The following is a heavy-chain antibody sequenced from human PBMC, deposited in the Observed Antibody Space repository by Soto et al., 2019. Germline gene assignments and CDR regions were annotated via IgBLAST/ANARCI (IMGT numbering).Heavy chain of an antibody. CDR1: GGFLTESY. V-gene: IGHV4-34*01. CDR3: VRIRYQLPSSVLWLDP. D-gene: IGHD3-16*01. J-gene: IGHJ5*02. Sequence: SETLSLTCAPYGGFLTESYWTWIRQPPGKGLEWIGEIKHVGGSNYNPSLKSRVTVSVDTSQNQFSLRLSSVTAADTAMYFCVRIRYQLPSSVLWLDPWGQGTPVTVSS. CDR2: IKHVGGS.